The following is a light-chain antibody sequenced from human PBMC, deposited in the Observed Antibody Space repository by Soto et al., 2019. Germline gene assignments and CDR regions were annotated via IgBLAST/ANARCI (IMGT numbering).Light chain of an antibody. J-gene: IGKJ5*01. V-gene: IGKV3-20*01. Sequence: EIVLTQSPGTLSLSPGERATLSCRASQSVSSSYFAWYQQKPGQAPRLLICGASSRATGIPDRFRGSGSGTDFTLTISSLEPQDFAVYYCQQYGSSPPVTFGKGTRLEIK. CDR3: QQYGSSPPVT. CDR1: QSVSSSY. CDR2: GAS.